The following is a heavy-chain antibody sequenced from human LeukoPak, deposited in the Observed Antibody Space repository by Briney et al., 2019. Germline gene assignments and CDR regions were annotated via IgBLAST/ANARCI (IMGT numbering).Heavy chain of an antibody. D-gene: IGHD6-19*01. V-gene: IGHV3-21*01. CDR2: ISSSSSYI. CDR1: GFTFSSYS. Sequence: GGPLRLSCAASGFTFSSYSMNWVRQAPGKGLEWVSSISSSSSYIYYADSVKGRFTISRDNAKNSLYLQMNSLRAEDTAVYYCARGAGPYYYHYMDVWGKGTTVTVSS. J-gene: IGHJ6*03. CDR3: ARGAGPYYYHYMDV.